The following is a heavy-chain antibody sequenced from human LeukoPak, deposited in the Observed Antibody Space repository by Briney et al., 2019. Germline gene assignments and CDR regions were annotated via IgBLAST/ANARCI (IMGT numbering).Heavy chain of an antibody. CDR2: IGGSDDST. D-gene: IGHD3-3*01. CDR3: AKVYYDFWSGYYTPFDY. CDR1: GFTFSSFA. Sequence: GGSLRLSCAASGFTFSSFAMSWVSQAPGKGLEWVSGIGGSDDSTSYADSVKGRFTISRDNSKNTLYLQMNSLRADDTAVYYCAKVYYDFWSGYYTPFDYWGQGTLVTVSS. J-gene: IGHJ4*02. V-gene: IGHV3-23*01.